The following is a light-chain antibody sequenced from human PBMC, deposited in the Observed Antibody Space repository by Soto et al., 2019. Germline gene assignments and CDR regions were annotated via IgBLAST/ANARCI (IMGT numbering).Light chain of an antibody. CDR2: GAS. V-gene: IGKV3-20*01. CDR1: QSVSSRK. Sequence: EVVLMQSPGTLSLSPGERATLSCRASQSVSSRKLAWYQQKPGQAPRLLISGASNRATGIPDRFSGSGSGTDFTLTISSHERADIAGYYWLQYGFSMYTVGQVT. J-gene: IGKJ2*01. CDR3: LQYGFSMYT.